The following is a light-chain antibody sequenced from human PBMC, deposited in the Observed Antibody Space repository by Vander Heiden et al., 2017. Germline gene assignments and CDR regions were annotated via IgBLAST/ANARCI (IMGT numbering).Light chain of an antibody. J-gene: IGLJ3*02. CDR3: AAWDDSLGGVV. Sequence: QSVLPQPPSASGNPGQRVTISCSGSSSNIETNYVYWYQQFPGVAPNLLIYRDYQRSSGVPERFSGSKSGTSASLAISGLRPEDESDYYCAAWDDSLGGVVFGGGTRLTVL. CDR1: SSNIETNY. CDR2: RDY. V-gene: IGLV1-47*01.